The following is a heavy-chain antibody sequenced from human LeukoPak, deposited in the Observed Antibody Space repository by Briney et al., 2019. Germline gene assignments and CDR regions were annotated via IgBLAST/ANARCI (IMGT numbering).Heavy chain of an antibody. CDR2: IYYSGST. V-gene: IGHV4-59*08. Sequence: SETLSLTCTVSGGSISSYYWSWIRQPPGKGLEWTGYIYYSGSTNYNPSLKSRVTISVDTSKNQFSLQLTSVTAADTAVYYCAGQDVDAGAGTTSYAFDIWDQGAMVTVSS. J-gene: IGHJ3*02. CDR3: AGQDVDAGAGTTSYAFDI. D-gene: IGHD1-14*01. CDR1: GGSISSYY.